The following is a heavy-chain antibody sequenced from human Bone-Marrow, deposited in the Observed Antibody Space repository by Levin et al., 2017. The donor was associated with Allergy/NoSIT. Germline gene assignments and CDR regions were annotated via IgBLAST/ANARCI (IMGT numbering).Heavy chain of an antibody. V-gene: IGHV4-30-4*01. D-gene: IGHD4-23*01. CDR3: ARDDYGGNSFDY. CDR2: IYYSGST. Sequence: SETLSLTCTVSGGSISSGDYYWSWIRQPPGKGLEWIGYIYYSGSTYYNPSLKSRVTISVDTSKNQFSLKLSSVTAADTAVYYCARDDYGGNSFDYWGQGTLVTVSS. CDR1: GGSISSGDYY. J-gene: IGHJ4*02.